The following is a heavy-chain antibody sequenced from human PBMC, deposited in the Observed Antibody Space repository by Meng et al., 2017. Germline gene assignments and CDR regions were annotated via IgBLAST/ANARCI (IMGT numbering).Heavy chain of an antibody. CDR3: AKGNYGDYLYFFDY. Sequence: RRATLIGLEWMGRLTANSGTTNTAKQVQGRVTMTTNTSTRAAYMELRSLRSDDTAVYSCAKGNYGDYLYFFDYWGQGTLVTVSS. CDR2: LTANSGTT. D-gene: IGHD4-17*01. J-gene: IGHJ4*02. V-gene: IGHV1-18*01.